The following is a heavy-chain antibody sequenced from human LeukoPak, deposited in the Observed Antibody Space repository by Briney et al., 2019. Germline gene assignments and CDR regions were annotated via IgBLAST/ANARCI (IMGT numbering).Heavy chain of an antibody. V-gene: IGHV1-8*03. D-gene: IGHD3-3*01. Sequence: ASVKVSCKASGYTFTSYDINWVRQATGQGLEWMGWMNPNSGNTGYAQKFQGRVTITRNTSISTGYMELSSLRSEDMAVYYCARVPRSDFWRDYYYYYVDVWGKGTTVTVSS. CDR2: MNPNSGNT. CDR3: ARVPRSDFWRDYYYYYVDV. CDR1: GYTFTSYD. J-gene: IGHJ6*03.